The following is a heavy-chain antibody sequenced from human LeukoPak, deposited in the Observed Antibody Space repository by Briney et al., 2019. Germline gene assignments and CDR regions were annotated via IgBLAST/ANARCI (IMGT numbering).Heavy chain of an antibody. D-gene: IGHD5-18*01. CDR3: ASGKYRYGDNWYDP. CDR1: GFTFSSYA. J-gene: IGHJ5*02. CDR2: ISYDGSNK. V-gene: IGHV3-30*04. Sequence: GRSLRLSCAASGFTFSSYAMHWVRQAPGKGLEWVAVISYDGSNKYYADSVKGRFTISRDNSKNTLYLQMNSLRAEDTAVYFCASGKYRYGDNWYDPWGQGTLVTVSS.